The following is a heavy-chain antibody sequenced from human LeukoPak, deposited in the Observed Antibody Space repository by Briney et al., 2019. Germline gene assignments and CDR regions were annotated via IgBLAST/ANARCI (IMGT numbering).Heavy chain of an antibody. Sequence: GESLKISCKGSGYIFTTYWIGWVRQMPGKGLEWMGIIFPGDSDIRYSPSFQGQVTISADKSISTAYLQWSSLKASDTAMYYCARHNYYDRPGTAFDIWAKGQWSPSLQ. CDR1: GYIFTTYW. CDR3: ARHNYYDRPGTAFDI. CDR2: IFPGDSDI. V-gene: IGHV5-51*01. J-gene: IGHJ3*02. D-gene: IGHD3-22*01.